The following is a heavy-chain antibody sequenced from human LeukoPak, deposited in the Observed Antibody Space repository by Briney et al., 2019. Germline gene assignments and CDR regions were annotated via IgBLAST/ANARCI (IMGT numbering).Heavy chain of an antibody. Sequence: GGSLRLSCAASGFTFSSYSMNWVRQAPGKGLEWVSSISSSSSYIYYADSVKGRFTISRDNAKNSLYLQTNSLRAEDTAVYYCARDVEGLDPTFIVVVPAAAPAFDIWGQGTMVTVSS. D-gene: IGHD2-2*01. CDR1: GFTFSSYS. V-gene: IGHV3-21*01. CDR2: ISSSSSYI. J-gene: IGHJ3*02. CDR3: ARDVEGLDPTFIVVVPAAAPAFDI.